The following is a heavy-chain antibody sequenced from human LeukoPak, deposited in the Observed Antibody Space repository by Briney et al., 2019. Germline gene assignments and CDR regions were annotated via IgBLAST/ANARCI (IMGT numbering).Heavy chain of an antibody. D-gene: IGHD5-18*01. CDR1: GFTFSIYA. Sequence: GGSLRLSCAASGFTFSIYAMHSVRQAPGKGLEWVAVISYDGSNKYYADSVKGRFTISRDNSKNTLYLQMNSLRAEDTAVYFCASGKYRYGDNWFDPWGQGTLVTVSS. J-gene: IGHJ5*02. CDR3: ASGKYRYGDNWFDP. V-gene: IGHV3-30*04. CDR2: ISYDGSNK.